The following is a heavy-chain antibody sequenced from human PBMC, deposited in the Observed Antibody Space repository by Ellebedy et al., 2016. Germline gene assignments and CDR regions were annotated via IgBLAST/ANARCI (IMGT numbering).Heavy chain of an antibody. Sequence: SETLSLTXAVYGGSFSGYYWSWIRQPPGKGLEWIGEINHSGSTNYNPSLKSRVTISVDTSKNQFSLKLSSVTAADTAVYYCARDGSAGHSAQIDYWGQGTLVTVSS. CDR3: ARDGSAGHSAQIDY. V-gene: IGHV4-34*01. J-gene: IGHJ4*02. CDR1: GGSFSGYY. CDR2: INHSGST. D-gene: IGHD3-10*01.